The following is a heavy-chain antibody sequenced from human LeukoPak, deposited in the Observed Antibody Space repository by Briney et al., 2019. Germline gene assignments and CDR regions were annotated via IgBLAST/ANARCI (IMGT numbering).Heavy chain of an antibody. CDR3: ARSTPAAGTTEPLDYHYYGMDV. Sequence: SETLSLTCTVSGGSISSYYWSWIRQPPGKGLEWIGYIYYSGSTNYNPSLKSRVTISVDTSKNQFSLKLSSVTAADTAVYYCARSTPAAGTTEPLDYHYYGMDVWGQGTTVTVSS. V-gene: IGHV4-59*01. J-gene: IGHJ6*02. CDR1: GGSISSYY. D-gene: IGHD6-13*01. CDR2: IYYSGST.